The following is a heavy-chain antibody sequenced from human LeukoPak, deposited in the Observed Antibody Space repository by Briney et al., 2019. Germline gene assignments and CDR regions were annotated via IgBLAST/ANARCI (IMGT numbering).Heavy chain of an antibody. V-gene: IGHV3-33*01. CDR3: ARDNWND. D-gene: IGHD1-1*01. CDR2: IWYDGSDK. J-gene: IGHJ4*02. CDR1: GFTFSTYA. Sequence: GGSLRLSCVASGFTFSTYAMHWVRQAPGKGLEWVAIIWYDGSDKYYADSVKGRFTISRDNSKNTFFLQMNSLRAEDTAMYYCARDNWNDWGQGTLVTVSS.